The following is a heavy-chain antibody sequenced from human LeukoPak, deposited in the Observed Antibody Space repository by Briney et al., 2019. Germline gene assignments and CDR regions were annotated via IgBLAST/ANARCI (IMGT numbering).Heavy chain of an antibody. V-gene: IGHV3-66*04. CDR3: ARPYSRSSIDGFDI. D-gene: IGHD6-6*01. CDR1: GFTVSSNY. J-gene: IGHJ3*02. CDR2: IYSGGST. Sequence: PGGSLRLSCAASGFTVSSNYMSWVRQAPGKGLEWVSVIYSGGSTYYADSVKGRFTISRDNSKNTLYLQMNSLRAEDTAVYYCARPYSRSSIDGFDIWGQGTMVTVSS.